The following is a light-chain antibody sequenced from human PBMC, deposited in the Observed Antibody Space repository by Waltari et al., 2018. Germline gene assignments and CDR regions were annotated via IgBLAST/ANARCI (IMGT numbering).Light chain of an antibody. CDR3: QSYDNGLRGRV. V-gene: IGLV1-40*01. Sequence: QSVLTQPPSVSGAPGQRVTISCTGSSSNIGAGYDVHWYQQFPGTAPKLLIYGNNDRPSGVPDRFSGSKSDTSASLAISGLQADDEAEYHCQSYDNGLRGRVVGGGTKVTVL. CDR2: GNN. J-gene: IGLJ3*02. CDR1: SSNIGAGYD.